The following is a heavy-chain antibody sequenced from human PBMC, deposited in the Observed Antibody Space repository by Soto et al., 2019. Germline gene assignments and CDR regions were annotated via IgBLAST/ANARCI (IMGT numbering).Heavy chain of an antibody. CDR1: GFTFCGYA. CDR2: VSGSGGTT. CDR3: AKWYYYDSRPRKYFDY. V-gene: IGHV3-23*01. D-gene: IGHD3-22*01. J-gene: IGHJ4*02. Sequence: GGSLRLSCSASGFTFCGYAMSWVRQAPGKGLEWVSAVSGSGGTTYYADSVKGRFTISRDNSKNTVYLQMNSLRVEDTAVYYCAKWYYYDSRPRKYFDYWGQGTLVTVSS.